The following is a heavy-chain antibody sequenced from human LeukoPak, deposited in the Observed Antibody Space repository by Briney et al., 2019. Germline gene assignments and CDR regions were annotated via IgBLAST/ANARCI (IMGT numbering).Heavy chain of an antibody. Sequence: GGSLRLSCAASGFTFSSYAMSWVRQAPGKGPEWVSAISDSGGSTYYADSVKGRFTISRDNSKNTLYLQMNSLRAEDTAVYYCARRPPNGYCSGGSCYQYYYYCGMDVWGQGTTVTVSS. CDR1: GFTFSSYA. J-gene: IGHJ6*02. CDR3: ARRPPNGYCSGGSCYQYYYYCGMDV. D-gene: IGHD2-15*01. V-gene: IGHV3-23*01. CDR2: ISDSGGST.